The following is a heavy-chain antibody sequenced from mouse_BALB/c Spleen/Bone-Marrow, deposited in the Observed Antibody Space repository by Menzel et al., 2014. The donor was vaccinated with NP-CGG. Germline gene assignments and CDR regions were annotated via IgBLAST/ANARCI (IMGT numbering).Heavy chain of an antibody. V-gene: IGHV1-80*01. CDR1: GYVFSTYW. CDR3: ARGGISVDY. CDR2: IFPGDGDT. Sequence: VKLMESGAELVRPGSSVKISCESSGYVFSTYWINWVKQRPGQGLEWIGQIFPGDGDTDYNGKFKYKATLTADKSSNTAYMQLSSLTSEDSAVYFCARGGISVDYWGQGTTLTVSS. J-gene: IGHJ2*01.